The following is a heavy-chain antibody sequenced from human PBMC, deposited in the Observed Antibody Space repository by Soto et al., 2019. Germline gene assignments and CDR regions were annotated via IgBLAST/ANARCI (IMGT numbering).Heavy chain of an antibody. CDR3: SPALNY. CDR1: GLTFSSQW. D-gene: IGHD2-2*01. J-gene: IGHJ4*02. Sequence: GSLRLSCAASGLTFSSQWMDWVRQAPGKGLEWVANINQDGSEKHYVDSVKGRFTISRDNAKNSLYLQMNSLTDEDSALYYCSPALNYWGQGTLVTVSS. V-gene: IGHV3-7*01. CDR2: INQDGSEK.